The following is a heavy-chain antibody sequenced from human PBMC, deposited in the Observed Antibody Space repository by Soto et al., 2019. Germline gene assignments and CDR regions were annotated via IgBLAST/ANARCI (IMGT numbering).Heavy chain of an antibody. CDR2: IRQDGSQT. D-gene: IGHD3-16*01. Sequence: EVHLVESGGGLVQPGGSLRLSCEASGFTFSGHWMTWVRQSPGKGLQWVANIRQDGSQTYYVDSVKGRFTVSRDNARNSMYIQQANLRAEDSAVFSCASRPSEVKYYGVFYYWGQGTMVTVSS. CDR1: GFTFSGHW. J-gene: IGHJ4*01. CDR3: ASRPSEVKYYGVFYY. V-gene: IGHV3-7*01.